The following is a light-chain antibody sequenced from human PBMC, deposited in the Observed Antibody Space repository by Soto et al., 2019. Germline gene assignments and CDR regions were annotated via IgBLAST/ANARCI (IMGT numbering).Light chain of an antibody. V-gene: IGLV4-69*01. CDR2: LNSDGSH. Sequence: QPVLTQSPSASASLGASVKLTCTLSSGHSNYAIAWRQQQPEKGPRYLMKLNSDGSHSKGDGIPDRFSGSSSGAERYLTISRLQSEDEADYYCQTWGTGNVVFGGGTKVTVL. J-gene: IGLJ2*01. CDR1: SGHSNYA. CDR3: QTWGTGNVV.